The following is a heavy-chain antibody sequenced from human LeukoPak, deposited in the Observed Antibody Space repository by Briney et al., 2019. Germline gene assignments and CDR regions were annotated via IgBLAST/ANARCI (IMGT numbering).Heavy chain of an antibody. Sequence: GGSLRLSCAASGFSFSAYWMTWVRQAPGTGREWVANINPAGSETYYVEPVKGRFSISRDNAKNLVYLQMNSLRAEDTAVYHCARFGYVAAVDVWGQGTPVTVSS. V-gene: IGHV3-7*01. CDR2: INPAGSET. CDR1: GFSFSAYW. J-gene: IGHJ4*02. CDR3: ARFGYVAAVDV. D-gene: IGHD2-15*01.